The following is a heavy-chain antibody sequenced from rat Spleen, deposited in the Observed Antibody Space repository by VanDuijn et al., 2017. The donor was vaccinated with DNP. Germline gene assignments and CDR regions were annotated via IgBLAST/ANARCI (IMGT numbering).Heavy chain of an antibody. V-gene: IGHV5S11*01. CDR1: GFTFSNYD. Sequence: EVRLVESGGGLVQPGRSLKLSCAASGFTFSNYDMAWVRQGPTKGLEWVTSISPSGSGTYYRDSVKGRFTISRDNAKSTLYLQMDSLRSEETATYYCARGSTSIYWYFDFWGPGTMVTVSS. CDR2: ISPSGSGT. J-gene: IGHJ1*01. CDR3: ARGSTSIYWYFDF. D-gene: IGHD3-1*01.